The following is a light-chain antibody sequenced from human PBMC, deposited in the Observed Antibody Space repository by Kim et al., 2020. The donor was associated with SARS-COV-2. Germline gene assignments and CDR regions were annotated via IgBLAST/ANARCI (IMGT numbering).Light chain of an antibody. CDR1: SSNIGTNY. J-gene: IGLJ1*01. V-gene: IGLV1-51*01. CDR3: STWDGRLSAGV. CDR2: DST. Sequence: QSVLTQPPSVSAAPGEKVSFSRSGSSSNIGTNYVSWYQQFPGRAPKLLIYDSTKRPSGVPDRFSGSKSGTSATLGITGLQPGDEADYYCSTWDGRLSAGVFGTGTKVTVL.